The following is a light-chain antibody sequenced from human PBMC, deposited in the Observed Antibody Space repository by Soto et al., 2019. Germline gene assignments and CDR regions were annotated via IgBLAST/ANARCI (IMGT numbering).Light chain of an antibody. CDR2: EVS. V-gene: IGLV2-14*01. Sequence: QSALTQPASVSGSPGQSITISCTGTRSDVGGYNSVCWHQQHPGKAPKLIIYEVSNRPSGISDRLSASKSGNTASLTISGLQADDEADYYCSSFTTTNTWVFGGGTKLTVL. CDR3: SSFTTTNTWV. CDR1: RSDVGGYNS. J-gene: IGLJ3*02.